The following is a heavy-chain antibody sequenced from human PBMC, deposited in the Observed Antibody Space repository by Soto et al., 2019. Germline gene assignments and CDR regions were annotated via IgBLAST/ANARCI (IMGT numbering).Heavy chain of an antibody. CDR2: IYTGGST. V-gene: IGHV3-66*01. CDR3: ARDLEIAVAGPY. Sequence: EVQLVESGGGLVQPGGSLRLSCAASGFTVSSNYMSWVRQAPGKGLEWVSVIYTGGSTYYADSVKGRFTISRDNSKNTLYLQMNSLRVEDTAVYYCARDLEIAVAGPYWGQGTLVTVSS. CDR1: GFTVSSNY. D-gene: IGHD6-19*01. J-gene: IGHJ4*02.